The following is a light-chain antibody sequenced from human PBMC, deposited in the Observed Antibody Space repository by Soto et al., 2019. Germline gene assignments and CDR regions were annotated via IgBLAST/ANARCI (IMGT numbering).Light chain of an antibody. CDR3: CSYAGSSTYVV. Sequence: HSALTQPASVSGSPGQSITISCTGTSSDVGSYNLVSWYQQHPGKAPKLMIYEGSKRPSGVSNRFSGSKSGNTASLTISGLQAEDEADYYCCSYAGSSTYVVFDGGTKLTVL. J-gene: IGLJ2*01. V-gene: IGLV2-23*01. CDR1: SSDVGSYNL. CDR2: EGS.